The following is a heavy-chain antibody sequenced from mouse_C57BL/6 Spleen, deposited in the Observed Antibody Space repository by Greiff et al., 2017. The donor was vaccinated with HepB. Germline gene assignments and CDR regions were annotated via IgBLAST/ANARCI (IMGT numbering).Heavy chain of an antibody. J-gene: IGHJ4*01. D-gene: IGHD2-5*01. Sequence: EVQGVESGGGLVKPGGSLKLSCAASGFTFSDYGMHWVRQAPEKGLEWVAYISSGSSTIYYADTVKGRFTISRDNAKNTLFLQMTSLRSEDTAMYYCAPNYSKGEDYAMDYWGQGTSVTVSS. CDR2: ISSGSSTI. CDR3: APNYSKGEDYAMDY. V-gene: IGHV5-17*01. CDR1: GFTFSDYG.